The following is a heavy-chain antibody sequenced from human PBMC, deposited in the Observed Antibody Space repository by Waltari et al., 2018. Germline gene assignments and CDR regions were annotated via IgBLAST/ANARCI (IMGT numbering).Heavy chain of an antibody. V-gene: IGHV2-26*01. D-gene: IGHD6-6*01. Sequence: QVTLKESGPVLVKPTETLTLTCTVSGFSLSNARMGVSWIRQPPGKALEWLAHIFSNDEKSYSTARKSRLTISKDTSKSHVVLTMTNMDPVDTATYYCARSSDPGPRGYYYGMDVWGQGTTVTVSS. J-gene: IGHJ6*02. CDR2: IFSNDEK. CDR1: GFSLSNARMG. CDR3: ARSSDPGPRGYYYGMDV.